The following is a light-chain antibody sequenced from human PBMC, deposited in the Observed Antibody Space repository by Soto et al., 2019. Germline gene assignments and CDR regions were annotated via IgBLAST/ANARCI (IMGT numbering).Light chain of an antibody. J-gene: IGKJ2*01. CDR2: IAS. CDR1: QSVSNSY. V-gene: IGKV3-20*01. Sequence: EIVLTQSPGTLSLSPGERATLSCRASQSVSNSYIAWYQQKAGQAPRLLIYIASSRATGIPDRFSGSGSGTDFTLSISRLEPEDFPVYYCQQYGTSPQTFGQGTKLEIK. CDR3: QQYGTSPQT.